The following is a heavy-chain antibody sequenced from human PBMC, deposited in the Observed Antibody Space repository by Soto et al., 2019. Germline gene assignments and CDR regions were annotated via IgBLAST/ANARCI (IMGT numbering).Heavy chain of an antibody. V-gene: IGHV4-30-2*01. D-gene: IGHD6-19*01. CDR2: IYQSGVT. J-gene: IGHJ5*02. CDR1: GGSISSGGYS. Sequence: PSETLSLTCAVSGGSISSGGYSWSWIRQPPGKGLEWIGFIYQSGVTSYNPSLASRVSISLDRSNNQCSLKLKSVTAADTAVYFCAGMPYTSGLRFDPWGLGTLVTVSS. CDR3: AGMPYTSGLRFDP.